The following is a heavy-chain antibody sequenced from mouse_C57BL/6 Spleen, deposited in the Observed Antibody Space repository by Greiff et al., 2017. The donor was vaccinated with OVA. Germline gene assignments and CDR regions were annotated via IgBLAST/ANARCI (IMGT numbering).Heavy chain of an antibody. CDR3: ARWDYYGSSYKYFDV. CDR1: GYAFSSSW. Sequence: VKLQESGPELVKPGASVKISCKASGYAFSSSWMNWVKQRPGKGLEWIGRIYPGDGDTNYNGKFKGKATLTADKCSSTAYMQLSSLTSEDSAVYFCARWDYYGSSYKYFDVWGTGTTVTVSS. CDR2: IYPGDGDT. D-gene: IGHD1-1*01. J-gene: IGHJ1*03. V-gene: IGHV1-82*01.